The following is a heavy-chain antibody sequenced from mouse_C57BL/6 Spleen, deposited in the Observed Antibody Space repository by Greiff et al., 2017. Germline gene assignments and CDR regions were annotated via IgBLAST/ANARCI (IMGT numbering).Heavy chain of an antibody. Sequence: EVKLMESGGGLVQPGGSMKLSCAASGFTFSDAWMDWVRQSPEKGLEWVAEIRNKANNHATYYAESVKGRFTISRDDSKSSVYLQMNSLRAEDTGIYYCLYYDYDEGAWFAYWGQGTLVTVSA. J-gene: IGHJ3*01. CDR1: GFTFSDAW. D-gene: IGHD2-4*01. CDR3: LYYDYDEGAWFAY. V-gene: IGHV6-6*01. CDR2: IRNKANNHAT.